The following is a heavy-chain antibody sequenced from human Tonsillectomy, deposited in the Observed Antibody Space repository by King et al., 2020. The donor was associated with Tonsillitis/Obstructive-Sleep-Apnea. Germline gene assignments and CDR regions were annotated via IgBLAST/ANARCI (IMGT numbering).Heavy chain of an antibody. Sequence: VQLVESGAEVKKPGASVWVSCKASGYTFTGYYLHWVRQAPGQGLEWLGWLNPNSGGTYYAQKFQGRVTMSRDTSISTAYMQLSFLLSDDTAVYYCARDMIRVAANFDYWGQGTLVTVSS. CDR1: GYTFTGYY. V-gene: IGHV1-2*02. J-gene: IGHJ4*02. D-gene: IGHD3-22*01. CDR3: ARDMIRVAANFDY. CDR2: LNPNSGGT.